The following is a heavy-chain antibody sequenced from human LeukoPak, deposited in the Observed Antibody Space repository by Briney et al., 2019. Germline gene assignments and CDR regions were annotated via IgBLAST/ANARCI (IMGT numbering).Heavy chain of an antibody. Sequence: ASVKVSCKASGYTFTGYYMHWVRQAPGQGLEWMGRINVNSGGTNYAQKFQGRVTMTRDTSISTAYMELRRLRSEDTAVYYCARVQYSGYDFDYWGQGTLVTVSS. J-gene: IGHJ4*02. V-gene: IGHV1-2*06. D-gene: IGHD5-12*01. CDR3: ARVQYSGYDFDY. CDR2: INVNSGGT. CDR1: GYTFTGYY.